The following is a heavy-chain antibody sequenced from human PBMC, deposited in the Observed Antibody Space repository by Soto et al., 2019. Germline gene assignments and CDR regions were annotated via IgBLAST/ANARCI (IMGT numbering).Heavy chain of an antibody. J-gene: IGHJ3*02. CDR2: TWYDGSYK. Sequence: QVQLVESGGGVVQPGRSLRLSCAASGFSFSSYGMHWVRQAPGKGLEWVAVTWYDGSYKYYADSVKGRFTISRDNSKNTLYLQMNSLRAEDSAVYYCAGGRGVITPNDAFDIWGQGTMVTVSS. V-gene: IGHV3-33*01. CDR1: GFSFSSYG. CDR3: AGGRGVITPNDAFDI. D-gene: IGHD3-10*01.